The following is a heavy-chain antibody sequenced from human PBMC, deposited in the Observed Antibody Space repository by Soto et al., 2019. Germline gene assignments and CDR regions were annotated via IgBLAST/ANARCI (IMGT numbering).Heavy chain of an antibody. Sequence: SVKVSCKASGCTFSSYAISWVRQAPGQGLEWMGGIIPIFGTANYAQKFQGRVTITADESTSTAYMELSSLRSEDTAVYYCAREIGAVVVPAANHDAFDIWG. J-gene: IGHJ3*02. V-gene: IGHV1-69*13. D-gene: IGHD2-2*01. CDR1: GCTFSSYA. CDR2: IIPIFGTA. CDR3: AREIGAVVVPAANHDAFDI.